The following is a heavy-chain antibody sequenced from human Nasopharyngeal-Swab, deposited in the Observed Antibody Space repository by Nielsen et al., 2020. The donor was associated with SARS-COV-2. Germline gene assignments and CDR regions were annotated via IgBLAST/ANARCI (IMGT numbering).Heavy chain of an antibody. CDR2: ISRSSSTI. V-gene: IGHV3-48*02. Sequence: GGPQRLSCAASGFTFSSYSMNWVRQATEKGLEWVSYISRSSSTIYYADSVKSRFTISRDNAKNSLYLQMNSLRDEDTAVYYCARDPSYSSGWTPLYYSDYWGQGTLVTVSS. D-gene: IGHD6-19*01. CDR1: GFTFSSYS. J-gene: IGHJ4*02. CDR3: ARDPSYSSGWTPLYYSDY.